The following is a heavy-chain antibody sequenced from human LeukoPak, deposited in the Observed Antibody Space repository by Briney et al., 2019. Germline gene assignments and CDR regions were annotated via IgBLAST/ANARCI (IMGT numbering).Heavy chain of an antibody. CDR2: TKQDGSEK. CDR1: GFTFSSYW. J-gene: IGHJ6*02. Sequence: GGSLRLSCAASGFTFSSYWMTWVRQAPGKGLEWVANTKQDGSEKYYVDSVKGRFTISRDNSKNTLYLQMNSLRADDTAVYYCAREAVMPVAPVKIGTSDRPLYEYYDLDVWGQGTTVTVS. CDR3: AREAVMPVAPVKIGTSDRPLYEYYDLDV. V-gene: IGHV3-7*03. D-gene: IGHD1/OR15-1a*01.